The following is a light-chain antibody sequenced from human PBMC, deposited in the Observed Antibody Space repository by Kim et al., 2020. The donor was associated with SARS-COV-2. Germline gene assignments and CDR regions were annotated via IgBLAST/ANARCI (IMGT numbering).Light chain of an antibody. V-gene: IGLV2-18*02. J-gene: IGLJ1*01. Sequence: QSVTISCTGTSRDVGTYARVSWYQQPPGTAPKLMIYEVNDRPSGVPDRFSGSKSGNTASLTISGLQPEDEADYYCSSYTSSNTYVFGTGTKVTVL. CDR1: SRDVGTYAR. CDR2: EVN. CDR3: SSYTSSNTYV.